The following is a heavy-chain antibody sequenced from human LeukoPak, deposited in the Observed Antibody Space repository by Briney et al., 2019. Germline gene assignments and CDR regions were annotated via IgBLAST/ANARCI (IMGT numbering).Heavy chain of an antibody. J-gene: IGHJ4*02. CDR3: ARDFLLQSEGLFDY. V-gene: IGHV4-4*07. Sequence: SETLSLTCNVSGGSISSYYWSWIRQPAGKGLEWIGRFYISGSTTYNPSLKSRVTMSVDTSKNQFSLRLNSVTAADTAVYYCARDFLLQSEGLFDYWGQGTLVTVSS. CDR1: GGSISSYY. D-gene: IGHD4-11*01. CDR2: FYISGST.